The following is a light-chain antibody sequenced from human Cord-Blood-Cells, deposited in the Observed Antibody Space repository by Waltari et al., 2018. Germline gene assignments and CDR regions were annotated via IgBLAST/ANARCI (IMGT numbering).Light chain of an antibody. CDR3: QQYGSSPP. CDR1: QSVSSSY. J-gene: IGKJ3*01. V-gene: IGKV3-20*01. CDR2: GAS. Sequence: EIVLMQSPGTLSLSPGERATLPCRASQSVSSSYLAWYQQKPGQAPRLLIYGASSRATGIPDRFSGSGSGTDFTLTISRLEPEDFAVYYCQQYGSSPPFGPGTKVDIK.